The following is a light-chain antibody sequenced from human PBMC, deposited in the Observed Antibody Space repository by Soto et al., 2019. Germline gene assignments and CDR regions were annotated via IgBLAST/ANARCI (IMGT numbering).Light chain of an antibody. V-gene: IGKV3-20*01. Sequence: EIVLTQSPVTLSLSPGERATLSWRASQSVSSSYLAWYQQKPGQAPRLLIYGASGRATGIPDRFSGSVSGTDFTLTISTLEREDFAVYYCQQYGSSPPVTYGQGKRLEIK. J-gene: IGKJ5*01. CDR3: QQYGSSPPVT. CDR1: QSVSSSY. CDR2: GAS.